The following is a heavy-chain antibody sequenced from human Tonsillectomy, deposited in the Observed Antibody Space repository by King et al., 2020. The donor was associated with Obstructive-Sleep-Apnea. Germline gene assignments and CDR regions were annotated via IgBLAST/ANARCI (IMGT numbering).Heavy chain of an antibody. CDR2: IYHSGST. D-gene: IGHD3-22*01. CDR1: GGSISSTNW. CDR3: ARTGNVDYDRSGVPHNWFDP. Sequence: QLQESGPGLVKPSGTLSLTCAVSGGSISSTNWWSWVRQPPGKGLEWIGEIYHSGSTNYNPSLKSRVTISVDESKNQFSLKLTPVTAADTAVYYCARTGNVDYDRSGVPHNWFDPWGQGTLVTVSS. J-gene: IGHJ5*02. V-gene: IGHV4-4*02.